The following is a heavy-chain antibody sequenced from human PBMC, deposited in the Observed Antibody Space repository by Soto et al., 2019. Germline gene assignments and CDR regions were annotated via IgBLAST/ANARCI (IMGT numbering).Heavy chain of an antibody. CDR1: GWSCSGYY. Sequence: SETLSLTCAVYGWSCSGYYWSWIRQPPGKGLEWIGEINHSGSTNYNPSLKSRVTISVDTSKNQFSLKLSSVTAADTAVYYCARKAGVVLYYMDVWGKGPTVTVSS. CDR2: INHSGST. J-gene: IGHJ6*03. CDR3: ARKAGVVLYYMDV. V-gene: IGHV4-34*01. D-gene: IGHD3-3*01.